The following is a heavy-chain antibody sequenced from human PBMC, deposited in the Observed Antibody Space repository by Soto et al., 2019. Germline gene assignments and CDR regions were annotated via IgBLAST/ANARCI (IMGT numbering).Heavy chain of an antibody. Sequence: QVQLQQWGAGLLKPSETLSLTCAVYGGSFSGYYWSWIRQPPGKGLEWIVEINHSGSTNYNPSFKMRVPISVDTSKHQFTPKLSSVSAADTAVYYCARDRAGGRSRGGMDVWGQGTTVTVSS. D-gene: IGHD3-16*01. CDR2: INHSGST. CDR1: GGSFSGYY. V-gene: IGHV4-34*01. J-gene: IGHJ6*02. CDR3: ARDRAGGRSRGGMDV.